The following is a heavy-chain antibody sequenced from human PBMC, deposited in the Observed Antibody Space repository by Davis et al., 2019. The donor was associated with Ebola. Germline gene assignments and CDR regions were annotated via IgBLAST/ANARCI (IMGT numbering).Heavy chain of an antibody. J-gene: IGHJ4*02. V-gene: IGHV3-30*18. CDR3: AKGDYDFWSGYLLFDY. D-gene: IGHD3-3*01. CDR1: GFTFSSYG. Sequence: PGGSLRLSCAASGFTFSSYGMHWVRQAPGKGLEWVAVISYDGSNKYYADSVKGRFTISRDNSKNTLYLQMNSLRAEDTAVYYCAKGDYDFWSGYLLFDYWGQGTLVTVSS. CDR2: ISYDGSNK.